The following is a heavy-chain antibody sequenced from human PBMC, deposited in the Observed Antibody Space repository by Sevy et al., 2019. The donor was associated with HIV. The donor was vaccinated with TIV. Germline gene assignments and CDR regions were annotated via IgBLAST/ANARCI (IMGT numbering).Heavy chain of an antibody. CDR2: IYYSRST. J-gene: IGHJ6*02. V-gene: IGHV4-59*01. Sequence: SETLSLTCTVSGDSISSYYWSRIRQPPGKGLEWIGYIYYSRSTNYNPSLKSRVTISKDTSKNQVSLKLTSVTAADTAVYYCARGRPDYYYGMDVWGQGTTVTVSS. CDR3: ARGRPDYYYGMDV. CDR1: GDSISSYY.